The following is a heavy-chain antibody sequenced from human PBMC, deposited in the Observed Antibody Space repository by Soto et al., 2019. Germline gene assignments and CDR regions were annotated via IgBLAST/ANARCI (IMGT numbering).Heavy chain of an antibody. D-gene: IGHD6-19*01. CDR1: RASIASGGYY. Sequence: SETLSLTCTVSRASIASGGYYWSWIRQHPGKGLEWIGYIYYSGSTYYNPSLKSRVTISVDTSKNQFSLKLSSVTAADTAVYYCARDLGSSGWPNYFDYWGQGTLVTVSS. CDR2: IYYSGST. CDR3: ARDLGSSGWPNYFDY. J-gene: IGHJ4*02. V-gene: IGHV4-31*03.